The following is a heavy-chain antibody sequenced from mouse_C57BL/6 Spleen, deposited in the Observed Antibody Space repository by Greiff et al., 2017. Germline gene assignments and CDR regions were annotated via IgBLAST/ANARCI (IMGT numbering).Heavy chain of an antibody. CDR3: TGTPFAY. J-gene: IGHJ3*01. V-gene: IGHV6-3*01. Sequence: DVMLVESGGGLVQPGGSMKLSCVASGFTFSNYWMNWVRQSPEKGLEWVAQIRLKSDNYSTHYAESVKGRFTISRDDSKSSVYLQMNNLRAEYTGIYYCTGTPFAYWGQGTLVTVSA. CDR2: IRLKSDNYST. CDR1: GFTFSNYW.